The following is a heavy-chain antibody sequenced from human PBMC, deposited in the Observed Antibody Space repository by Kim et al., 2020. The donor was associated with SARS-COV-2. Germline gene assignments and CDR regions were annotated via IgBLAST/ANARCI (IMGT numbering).Heavy chain of an antibody. CDR3: ARDIGNSWDPYYYYYMDV. CDR2: TYYRSKWYN. Sequence: SQTLSLTCAISGDSVSSNSAAWNWIRQSPSRGLEWLGRTYYRSKWYNDYAVSVKSRITINPDTSKNQFSLQLNSVTPEDTAVYYCARDIGNSWDPYYYYYMDVWGKGTTVTVSS. CDR1: GDSVSSNSAA. V-gene: IGHV6-1*01. J-gene: IGHJ6*03. D-gene: IGHD6-13*01.